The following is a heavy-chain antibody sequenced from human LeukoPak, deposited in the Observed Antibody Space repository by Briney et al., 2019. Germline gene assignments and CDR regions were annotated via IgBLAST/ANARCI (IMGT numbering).Heavy chain of an antibody. CDR2: IKQDGSEK. CDR3: ARDGGSGWFTNYFDY. V-gene: IGHV3-7*01. Sequence: GGSLRLSCAASGFTFSSYSMNWVRQDPGKGLECVANIKQDGSEKYYVDSVKGRFTISRDNAKNSLYLQMNSLRAEDTAVYYCARDGGSGWFTNYFDYWGQGTLVTVSS. J-gene: IGHJ4*02. D-gene: IGHD6-19*01. CDR1: GFTFSSYS.